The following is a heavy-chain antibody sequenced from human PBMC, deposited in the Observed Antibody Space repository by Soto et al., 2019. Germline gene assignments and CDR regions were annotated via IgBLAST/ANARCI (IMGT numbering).Heavy chain of an antibody. D-gene: IGHD3-3*01. CDR3: ARAPQITSNIKDLEWLLYYYYGMDV. Sequence: ASVKVSCKASGYTFTSYDINWVRQATGQGLEWMGWMNPNSGNTGYAQKFQGRVTMTRNTSISTAYMELSSLRSEDTAVYYCARAPQITSNIKDLEWLLYYYYGMDVWGQGTTVTVSS. CDR1: GYTFTSYD. J-gene: IGHJ6*02. CDR2: MNPNSGNT. V-gene: IGHV1-8*01.